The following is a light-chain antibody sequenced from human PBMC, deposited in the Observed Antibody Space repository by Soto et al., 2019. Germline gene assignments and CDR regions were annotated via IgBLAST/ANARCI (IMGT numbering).Light chain of an antibody. CDR1: SSNIGTGYD. V-gene: IGLV1-40*01. CDR3: QSFDSSRFYV. Sequence: QSALTQPPSVSGAPGQRVTISCTGSSSNIGTGYDVHWYQQLPGTAPKLLIYGNSNRPSGVPDRFSGSKSGTSASLAITGLQAEDEADYYCQSFDSSRFYVFGTGTKV. CDR2: GNS. J-gene: IGLJ1*01.